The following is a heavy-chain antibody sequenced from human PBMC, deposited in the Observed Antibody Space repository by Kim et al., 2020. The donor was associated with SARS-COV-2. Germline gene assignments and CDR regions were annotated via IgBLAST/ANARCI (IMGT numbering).Heavy chain of an antibody. D-gene: IGHD3-22*01. Sequence: SETLSLTCTVSGGSISSSSYYWGWIRQPPGKGLEWIGSIYYSGSTYYNPSLKSRVTISVDTSKNQFSLKLSSVTAADTAVYYCARHQIVVISYGMDVWGQGTTVTVSS. CDR1: GGSISSSSYY. CDR2: IYYSGST. CDR3: ARHQIVVISYGMDV. V-gene: IGHV4-39*01. J-gene: IGHJ6*02.